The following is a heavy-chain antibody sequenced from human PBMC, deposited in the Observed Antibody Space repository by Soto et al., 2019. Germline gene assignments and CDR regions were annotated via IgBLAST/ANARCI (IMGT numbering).Heavy chain of an antibody. V-gene: IGHV3-30*18. J-gene: IGHJ5*02. CDR3: AKDRFTMVRGKSQAHPSNWFDP. CDR2: ISYDGSNK. D-gene: IGHD3-10*01. Sequence: QVQLVESGGGVVQPGRSLRLSCAASGFTFSSYGMHWVRQAPGKGLEWVAVISYDGSNKYYADSVKGRFTISRDNSKNTLYLQMNSLRAEDTAVYYCAKDRFTMVRGKSQAHPSNWFDPWGQGTLVTVSS. CDR1: GFTFSSYG.